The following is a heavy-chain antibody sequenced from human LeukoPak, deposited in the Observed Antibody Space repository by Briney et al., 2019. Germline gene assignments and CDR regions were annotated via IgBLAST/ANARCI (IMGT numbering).Heavy chain of an antibody. CDR2: MYYSGST. CDR3: ARPYYYDSRIDP. V-gene: IGHV4-59*06. Sequence: PSETLSLTCNVTGGSISSYYWTWTRQSAGKGLEWIGYMYYSGSTYYNPSLKSRVTISVDTSKNQFSLKLSSVTAADTAVYYCARPYYYDSRIDPWGQGTLVTVSS. CDR1: GGSISSYY. J-gene: IGHJ5*02. D-gene: IGHD3-22*01.